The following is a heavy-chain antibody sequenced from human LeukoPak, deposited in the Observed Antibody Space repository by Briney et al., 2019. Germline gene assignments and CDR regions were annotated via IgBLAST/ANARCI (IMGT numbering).Heavy chain of an antibody. D-gene: IGHD1-1*01. J-gene: IGHJ4*01. V-gene: IGHV1-69*05. Sequence: VASVKVSCKASGDNFIRYAVSWVRQAPGQGLEWVGGIITMFGATKFAEKFQGRVTSTTDESTTTAYMELSSLRSEDTAVYFCAPSRLRHYWNEQFHIYFWGHGTLVTVSS. CDR1: GDNFIRYA. CDR3: APSRLRHYWNEQFHIYF. CDR2: IITMFGAT.